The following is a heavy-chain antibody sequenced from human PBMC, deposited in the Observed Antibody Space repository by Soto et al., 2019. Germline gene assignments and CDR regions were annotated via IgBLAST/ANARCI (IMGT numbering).Heavy chain of an antibody. D-gene: IGHD3-10*01. CDR2: ISDTGHT. J-gene: IGHJ4*02. CDR1: GFLFRSFA. CDR3: AKDRLWFGRATEDY. Sequence: EVQLLESGGGLVQPGGSLRLSCAASGFLFRSFAMSWVRQAPGKGLEWVSGISDTGHTSYADSVMGRFTISRDNSENTLYLQMTALRAEDTAIYYCAKDRLWFGRATEDYWGQGILVTVSS. V-gene: IGHV3-23*01.